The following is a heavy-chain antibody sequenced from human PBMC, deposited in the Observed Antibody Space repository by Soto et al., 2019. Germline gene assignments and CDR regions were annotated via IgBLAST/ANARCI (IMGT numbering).Heavy chain of an antibody. J-gene: IGHJ4*02. CDR1: GYTFTSYY. CDR2: INPSGGST. Sequence: ASVKVSCKASGYTFTSYYMHWVRQAPGQGLEWMGIINPSGGSTSYAQKFQGRVTMTRDTSTSTVYMELSSLRSEDTAVYYCARVPITMVRGVMPLFDYWGQGTLVTVSS. CDR3: ARVPITMVRGVMPLFDY. D-gene: IGHD3-10*01. V-gene: IGHV1-46*03.